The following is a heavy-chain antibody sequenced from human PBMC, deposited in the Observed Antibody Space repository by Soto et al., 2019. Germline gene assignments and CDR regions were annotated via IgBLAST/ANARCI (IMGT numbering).Heavy chain of an antibody. CDR3: ATGVIWIGYFTVDS. Sequence: QVQLVQSGAEVKKPGSSVKVSCKASGGSFGNSAINWVRQTPGQRLEWLGGFIPVYRTLNYAQKFQGRVTITADESTGTAYMTLSSLASDDTAVYYCATGVIWIGYFTVDSWGQGTRVTVSS. D-gene: IGHD3-3*01. J-gene: IGHJ4*02. CDR2: FIPVYRTL. V-gene: IGHV1-69*01. CDR1: GGSFGNSA.